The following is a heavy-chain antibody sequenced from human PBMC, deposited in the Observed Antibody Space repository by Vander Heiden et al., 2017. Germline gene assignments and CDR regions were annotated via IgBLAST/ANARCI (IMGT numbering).Heavy chain of an antibody. Sequence: QVQLVQSGAEVKKPGASVKVSCKASGYTFTRYALNWVRQATGQGLEWMGWMNPNSGNTGYAQKFHGRVTMTRNTSISTAYMELSSLSSEDTAVYYCARGWSRITMIKRTFDIWGQGTMGTVSS. V-gene: IGHV1-8*01. CDR1: GYTFTRYA. CDR3: ARGWSRITMIKRTFDI. J-gene: IGHJ3*02. CDR2: MNPNSGNT. D-gene: IGHD3-22*01.